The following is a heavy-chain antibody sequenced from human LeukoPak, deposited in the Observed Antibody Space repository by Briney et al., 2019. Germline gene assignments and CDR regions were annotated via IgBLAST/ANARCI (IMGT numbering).Heavy chain of an antibody. D-gene: IGHD2-15*01. CDR2: INLNGGGT. Sequence: GGSLRLSCAASGFTFDDYGMSWVRQAPGKGLEWVSGINLNGGGTGYADSVKGRFTISRDNAKNSLYLQMNSLRAEDTALYYCARDSTQPGPVVVGATYAGFDYWGQGTLVTVSS. J-gene: IGHJ4*02. CDR1: GFTFDDYG. V-gene: IGHV3-20*04. CDR3: ARDSTQPGPVVVGATYAGFDY.